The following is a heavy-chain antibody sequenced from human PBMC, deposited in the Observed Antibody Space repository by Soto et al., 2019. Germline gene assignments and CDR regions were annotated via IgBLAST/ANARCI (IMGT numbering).Heavy chain of an antibody. D-gene: IGHD3-22*01. J-gene: IGHJ3*02. Sequence: GGSLRLSCAASGFTFSSCWMHWVRQAPGKGLVWVSRINSDGSSTSYADSVKGRFTISRDNAKNTLYLQMNSLRAEDTAVYYCARVNYDSSGYYKGPDAFDIWGQGTMVTVSS. CDR2: INSDGSST. CDR1: GFTFSSCW. CDR3: ARVNYDSSGYYKGPDAFDI. V-gene: IGHV3-74*01.